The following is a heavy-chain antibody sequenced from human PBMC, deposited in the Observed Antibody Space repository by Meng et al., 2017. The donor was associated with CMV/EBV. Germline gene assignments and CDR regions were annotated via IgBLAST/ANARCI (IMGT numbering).Heavy chain of an antibody. CDR2: ISSSGGTI. V-gene: IGHV3-11*01. Sequence: AAGCTFRDYYMTWIRQAPGKGLEWVSYISSSGGTIYYADSVKGRFTISRDNAKNSLYLQMSSLRAEDTAMYYCARDLLYGEGWFDPWGRGTLVTVSS. CDR1: GCTFRDYY. D-gene: IGHD4-17*01. J-gene: IGHJ5*02. CDR3: ARDLLYGEGWFDP.